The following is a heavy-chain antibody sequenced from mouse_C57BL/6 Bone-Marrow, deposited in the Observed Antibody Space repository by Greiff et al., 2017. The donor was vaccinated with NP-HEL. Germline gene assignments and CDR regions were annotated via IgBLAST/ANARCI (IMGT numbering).Heavy chain of an antibody. V-gene: IGHV1-55*01. Sequence: QVQLKQPGAELVKPGASVKMSCKASGYTFTSYWITWVKQRPGQGLEWIGDIYPGSGSTNYNEKFKSKATLTVYTSSSTAYMQLSSLTSEDSAVYYCARWAQATWFAYWGQGTLVTVSA. CDR1: GYTFTSYW. J-gene: IGHJ3*01. CDR2: IYPGSGST. CDR3: ARWAQATWFAY. D-gene: IGHD3-2*02.